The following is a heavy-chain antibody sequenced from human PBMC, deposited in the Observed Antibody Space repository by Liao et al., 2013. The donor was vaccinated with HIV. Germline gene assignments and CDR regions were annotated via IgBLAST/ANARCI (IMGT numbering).Heavy chain of an antibody. J-gene: IGHJ5*02. CDR1: GGSFSGYY. D-gene: IGHD1-26*01. CDR3: ARVVGTSWGRWSKSNWFDP. Sequence: QVHLQQWGGGLVKPSETLPLTCSVYGGSFSGYYWSWIRQSPGKGLEWIGDVNESGSSSYNPSLRSRVTISLDTSKKQLYLKLTSVTAADTAVYYCARVVGTSWGRWSKSNWFDPWGQGTLVTVSS. CDR2: VNESGSS. V-gene: IGHV4-34*01.